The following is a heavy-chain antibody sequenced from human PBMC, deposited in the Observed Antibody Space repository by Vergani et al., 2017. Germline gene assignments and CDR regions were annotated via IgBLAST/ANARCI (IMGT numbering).Heavy chain of an antibody. D-gene: IGHD6-19*01. CDR1: GSSIRSSNYS. CDR3: ARHSTVEWLVKLGWIDP. CDR2: IYYSVST. J-gene: IGHJ5*02. V-gene: IGHV4-39*01. Sequence: QLQLQESGPGLVKPSATLSLTCSVSGSSIRSSNYSWGWIRQPPGKGLEWIASIYYSVSTYYNPSLKSRVTISVDTSKNQFSLKLSSVTAADTAVYFCARHSTVEWLVKLGWIDPWGQGILVTVSS.